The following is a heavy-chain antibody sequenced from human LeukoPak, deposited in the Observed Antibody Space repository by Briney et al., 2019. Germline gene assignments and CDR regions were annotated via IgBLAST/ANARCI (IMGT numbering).Heavy chain of an antibody. Sequence: GRSLRLSCAASGFTFNIYAMHWVRQAPGQGLEWAAIIYYDGSVKYYADSVKGRFTISRDSSKNAVYLRMNSLRADDTAVYYCARGGGVEAAMALDYWGQGTLVAVSS. CDR3: ARGGGVEAAMALDY. D-gene: IGHD5-18*01. V-gene: IGHV3-33*01. CDR2: IYYDGSVK. CDR1: GFTFNIYA. J-gene: IGHJ4*02.